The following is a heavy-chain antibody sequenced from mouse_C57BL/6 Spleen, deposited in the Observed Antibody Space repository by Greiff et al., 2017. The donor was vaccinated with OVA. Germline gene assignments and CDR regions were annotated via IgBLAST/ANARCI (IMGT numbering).Heavy chain of an antibody. CDR1: GYTFTDYY. CDR2: INPNNGGT. V-gene: IGHV1-26*01. Sequence: EVKLQQSGPELVKPGASVKISCKASGYTFTDYYMNWVKQSHGKSLEWIGDINPNNGGTSYNQKFKGKAKLTVDKSSSTAYMELRSLTSEDSAVYYCAREYSNYFAWFAYWGHGPLVTVSA. CDR3: AREYSNYFAWFAY. D-gene: IGHD2-5*01. J-gene: IGHJ3*01.